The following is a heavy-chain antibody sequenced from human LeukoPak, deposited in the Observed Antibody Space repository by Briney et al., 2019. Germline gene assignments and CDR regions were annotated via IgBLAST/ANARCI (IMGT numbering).Heavy chain of an antibody. CDR3: ARVRGGDHYFWGGLSHRNWFGP. V-gene: IGHV3-23*01. CDR1: GFTFSSDA. CDR2: LSGRGGST. D-gene: IGHD3-3*01. Sequence: GGSLRLSCAASGFTFSSDAMRWVRQRPGQGLEWVSALSGRGGSTYYADSVKGRFTISRDNSKNTLYLQMNSLTTEDTAVYYFARVRGGDHYFWGGLSHRNWFGPWGQGTLVNV. J-gene: IGHJ5*02.